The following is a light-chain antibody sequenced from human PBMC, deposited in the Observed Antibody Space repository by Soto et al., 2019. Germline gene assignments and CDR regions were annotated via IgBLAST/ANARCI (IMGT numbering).Light chain of an antibody. V-gene: IGKV3-15*01. CDR2: GVS. CDR3: QQYNDWPFT. CDR1: QSVSVN. Sequence: EIVMTQSPGTLSVSPGERATLSCRASQSVSVNLAWYQQKPGQAPRLLIYGVSTRATGIPARFSGSESGTAFTLTISSLQSEDFAVYYWQQYNDWPFTYGPGTKVDIK. J-gene: IGKJ3*01.